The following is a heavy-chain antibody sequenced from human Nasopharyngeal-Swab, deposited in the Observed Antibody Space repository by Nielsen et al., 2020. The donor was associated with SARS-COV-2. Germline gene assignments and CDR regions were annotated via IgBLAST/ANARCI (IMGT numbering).Heavy chain of an antibody. D-gene: IGHD3-16*01. J-gene: IGHJ3*02. V-gene: IGHV4-39*07. CDR1: GGSISSRSYY. Sequence: LTLSCTVSGGSISSRSYYWGWLRQPPGKGLEWIGSIYYSGSTYYNPSLKSRVTISVDTSKNQFSLKLSSVTAADTAVYYCAREGGYDPLTDAFDIWGQGTMVTVSS. CDR2: IYYSGST. CDR3: AREGGYDPLTDAFDI.